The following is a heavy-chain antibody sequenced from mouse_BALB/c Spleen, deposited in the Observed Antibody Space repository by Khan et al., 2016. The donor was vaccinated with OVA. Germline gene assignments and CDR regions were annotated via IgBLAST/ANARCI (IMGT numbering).Heavy chain of an antibody. V-gene: IGHV1S137*01. CDR2: ISTYSGNT. J-gene: IGHJ2*01. D-gene: IGHD2-3*01. Sequence: QVRLQQSGPELVRPGVSVKISCKGSGYTFTDYAIHWVKQSHAKSLEWIGLISTYSGNTNYKQKFKGKATLTVDKSSSTAYMELARLTSEDSAIYCCTRPAYDGYYDYWGQGTTLTVSS. CDR3: TRPAYDGYYDY. CDR1: GYTFTDYA.